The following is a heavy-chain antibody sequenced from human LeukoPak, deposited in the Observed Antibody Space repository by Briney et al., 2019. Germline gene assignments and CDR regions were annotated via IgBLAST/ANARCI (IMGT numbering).Heavy chain of an antibody. Sequence: PSETLSLTCTVSGGSISSGGYYWSWIRQHPGKGLEWIGYIYYSGSTYYNPSLKSRVTISVDTSKNQFSLKLSSVTAADTAVYYCARDGRLHPGFDPWGQGTLVTVSS. J-gene: IGHJ5*02. V-gene: IGHV4-31*03. D-gene: IGHD5-24*01. CDR2: IYYSGST. CDR3: ARDGRLHPGFDP. CDR1: GGSISSGGYY.